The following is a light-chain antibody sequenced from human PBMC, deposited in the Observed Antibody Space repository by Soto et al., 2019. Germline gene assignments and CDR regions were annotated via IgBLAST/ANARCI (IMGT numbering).Light chain of an antibody. J-gene: IGLJ2*01. V-gene: IGLV2-8*01. CDR3: SSYAGSNIV. CDR1: SNDVGGYNY. Sequence: QSVLTQPPSASGSPGQSVTISCTGTSNDVGGYNYVSWCQQHPGTAPKLMIYEVSKRPSGVPDRFSGSKSDNTASLTVSGLQAEDEADYYCSSYAGSNIVFGGGTKVTVL. CDR2: EVS.